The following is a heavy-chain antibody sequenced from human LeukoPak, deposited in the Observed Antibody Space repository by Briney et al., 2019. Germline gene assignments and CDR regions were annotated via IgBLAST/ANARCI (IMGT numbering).Heavy chain of an antibody. Sequence: TGGSLRLSCAASGFTFSGYGMHWVRQAPGKGLEWVAFIRYDGSNKYYADSVKGRFTISRDNSKNTLYLQMNSLRAEDTAVYYCAKAHSSSWYFDYWGQGTLVTVSS. CDR3: AKAHSSSWYFDY. CDR1: GFTFSGYG. V-gene: IGHV3-30*02. D-gene: IGHD6-13*01. CDR2: IRYDGSNK. J-gene: IGHJ4*02.